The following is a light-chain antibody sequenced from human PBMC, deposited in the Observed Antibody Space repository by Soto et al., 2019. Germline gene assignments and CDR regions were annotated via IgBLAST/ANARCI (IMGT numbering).Light chain of an antibody. CDR2: DAS. Sequence: VLTQSPATLSLSPGEGSTLSCMAIQSVSTYLAWYQQRPCQSPRLLIYDASYRATDIPPRFSGSGSGKDFTLNISSLEPEDFAVYYCQQRNSWPPTITFGQGTRLDIK. CDR3: QQRNSWPPTIT. V-gene: IGKV3-11*01. CDR1: QSVSTY. J-gene: IGKJ5*01.